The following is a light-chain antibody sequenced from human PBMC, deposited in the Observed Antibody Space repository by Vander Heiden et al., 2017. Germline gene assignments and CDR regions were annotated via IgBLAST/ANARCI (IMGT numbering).Light chain of an antibody. CDR2: AGN. CDR3: ATWVDSLSGMV. Sequence: QSVLSQPPSASGTPGQRVTLSCSGSSSNIGLADVNWYQLLPGTAPKLLIYAGNLRPSRVPDRFSGSRSGTSASLAISGLQSEDEADYFCATWVDSLSGMVFGGGTKLTVL. J-gene: IGLJ2*01. CDR1: SSNIGLAD. V-gene: IGLV1-44*01.